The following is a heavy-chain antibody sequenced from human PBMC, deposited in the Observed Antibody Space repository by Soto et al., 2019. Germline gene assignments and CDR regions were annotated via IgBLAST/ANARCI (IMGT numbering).Heavy chain of an antibody. Sequence: EVHLVESGGGLVQPGGSLRLSCAASGFTFSSDHMNWVRQAPGKGREWVSYISSSSSTMYYADAVKGRFTVSRDNAENSLYLQMISLRDECTAVYYCARDRGGYATGWVPGTLVTVAS. V-gene: IGHV3-48*02. CDR1: GFTFSSDH. D-gene: IGHD5-12*01. CDR2: ISSSSSTM. CDR3: ARDRGGYATG. J-gene: IGHJ4*02.